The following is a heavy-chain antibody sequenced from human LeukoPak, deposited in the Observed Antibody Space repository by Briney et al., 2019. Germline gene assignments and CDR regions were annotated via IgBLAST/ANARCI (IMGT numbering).Heavy chain of an antibody. CDR1: GGSISSYY. CDR3: AREASTYYYDSSGYRAFDY. CDR2: IYYSGST. D-gene: IGHD3-22*01. Sequence: PSETLSLTCTVSGGSISSYYWSWIRQPPGKGLEWIGYIYYSGSTNYNPSLKSRVTISVDTSKNQFSLKLSSVTAADTAVYYCAREASTYYYDSSGYRAFDYWGQGTLVTVSS. J-gene: IGHJ4*02. V-gene: IGHV4-59*01.